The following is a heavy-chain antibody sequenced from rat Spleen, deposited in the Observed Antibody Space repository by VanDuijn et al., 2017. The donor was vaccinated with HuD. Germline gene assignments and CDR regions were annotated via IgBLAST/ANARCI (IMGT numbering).Heavy chain of an antibody. J-gene: IGHJ2*01. CDR3: ARHYRYNYYFDY. D-gene: IGHD1-5*01. CDR2: ISPSGGST. CDR1: GFTFSNYD. V-gene: IGHV5-25*01. Sequence: EVQLVESGGGLVQPGRSLKLSCAASGFTFSNYDMAWVRQAPTKGLEWVASISPSGGSTYYRDSVKGRFTVSRDNAKSTLYLQMDSLRSEDTATYYCARHYRYNYYFDYWGQGVMVTVSS.